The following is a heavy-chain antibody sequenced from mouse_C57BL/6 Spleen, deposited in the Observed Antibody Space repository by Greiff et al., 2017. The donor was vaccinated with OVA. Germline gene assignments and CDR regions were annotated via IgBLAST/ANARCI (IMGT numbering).Heavy chain of an antibody. J-gene: IGHJ1*03. CDR3: ARGPYYGSSYWYFDV. CDR1: GYTFTDYN. V-gene: IGHV1-18*01. CDR2: INPNNGGT. Sequence: EVKLMESGPELVKPGASVKIPCKASGYTFTDYNMDWVKQSHGKSLEWIGDINPNNGGTIYNQKFKGKATLTVDKSSSTAYMELRSLTSEDTAVYYCARGPYYGSSYWYFDVWGTGTTVTVSS. D-gene: IGHD1-1*01.